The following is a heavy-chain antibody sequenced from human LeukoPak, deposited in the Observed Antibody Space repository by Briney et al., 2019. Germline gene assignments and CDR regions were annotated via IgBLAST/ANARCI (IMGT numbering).Heavy chain of an antibody. CDR1: GDTFTGYY. CDR3: ASTPGYSSGWYEDYFHY. J-gene: IGHJ4*02. D-gene: IGHD6-19*01. Sequence: ASVTVSCKASGDTFTGYYMHWVRQAPGQGLEWMGWINPNSGGTNYAQKFQGRVTMTRDTSISTAYMELSRLRSDDTAVYYCASTPGYSSGWYEDYFHYWGQGTLVTVSS. CDR2: INPNSGGT. V-gene: IGHV1-2*02.